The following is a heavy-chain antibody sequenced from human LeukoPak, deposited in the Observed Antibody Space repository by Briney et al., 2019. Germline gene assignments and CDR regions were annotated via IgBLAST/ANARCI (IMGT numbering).Heavy chain of an antibody. CDR1: GGSFSGYY. J-gene: IGHJ4*02. D-gene: IGHD1-26*01. CDR3: AREEGAMGY. CDR2: INHSGST. V-gene: IGHV4-34*01. Sequence: PSETLSLTCAVYGGSFSGYYWSWIRQPPGKGLEWIGEINHSGSTNYNPSLKSRVTISVDTSKNQFSLKLSSVTAADTAVYYCAREEGAMGYWGQGTLVTVSS.